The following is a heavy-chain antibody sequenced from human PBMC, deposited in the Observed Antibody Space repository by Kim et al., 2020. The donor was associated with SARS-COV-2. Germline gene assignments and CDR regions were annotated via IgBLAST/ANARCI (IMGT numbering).Heavy chain of an antibody. J-gene: IGHJ4*02. CDR2: ISAYNGNT. Sequence: ASVKVSCKASSYTFTSYGISWVRQAPGQGLEWMGWISAYNGNTNYAQKLQGRVTMTTDTSTSTAYMELRSLRSDDTAVYYCARALAAAGTSGDFDYWGQGTLVTVSS. CDR1: SYTFTSYG. D-gene: IGHD6-13*01. CDR3: ARALAAAGTSGDFDY. V-gene: IGHV1-18*01.